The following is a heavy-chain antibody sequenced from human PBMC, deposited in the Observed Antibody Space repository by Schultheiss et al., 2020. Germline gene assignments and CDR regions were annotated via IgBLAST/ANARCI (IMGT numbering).Heavy chain of an antibody. CDR1: GFTFSSYW. CDR3: ARVPGGSGAYYFDY. CDR2: IYSGGST. V-gene: IGHV3-66*01. Sequence: GGSLRLSCAASGFTFSSYWMHWVRQVPGKGLEWVSVIYSGGSTYYADSVKGRFTISRDNSKNTLYLQMNSLRAEDTAVYYCARVPGGSGAYYFDYWGQGTLVTVSS. D-gene: IGHD3-10*01. J-gene: IGHJ4*02.